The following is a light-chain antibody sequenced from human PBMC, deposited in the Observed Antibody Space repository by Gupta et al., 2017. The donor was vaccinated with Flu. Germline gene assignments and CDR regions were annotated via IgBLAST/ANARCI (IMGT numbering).Light chain of an antibody. Sequence: DVVLTQSPLSLPVTLGQPASISCRSSQSVVHGDGNTYLNWFQQRPGQSPRRLIYKVSNRDSGVPDRFSGSESGTDFTLKISRVEAEDVAVYYCMQGKHWPYSCGQGTKVEI. J-gene: IGKJ2*03. V-gene: IGKV2-30*02. CDR3: MQGKHWPYS. CDR2: KVS. CDR1: QSVVHGDGNTY.